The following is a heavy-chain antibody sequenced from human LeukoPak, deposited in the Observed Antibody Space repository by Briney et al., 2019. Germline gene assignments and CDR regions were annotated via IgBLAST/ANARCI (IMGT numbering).Heavy chain of an antibody. Sequence: PGGSLRPSCAASGFTFSSYSMNWVRQAPGKGLEWVSSISSSSSYIYYADSVKGRFTISRDNAKNSLYLQMNSLRAEDTAVYYCAAGYCTNGVCSNFDYWGQGTLVTVSS. V-gene: IGHV3-21*01. CDR1: GFTFSSYS. CDR3: AAGYCTNGVCSNFDY. J-gene: IGHJ4*02. CDR2: ISSSSSYI. D-gene: IGHD2-8*01.